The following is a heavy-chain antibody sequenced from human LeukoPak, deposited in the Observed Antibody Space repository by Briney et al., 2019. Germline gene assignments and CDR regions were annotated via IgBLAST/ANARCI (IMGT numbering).Heavy chain of an antibody. Sequence: PSETLSLTCAVYAGSFSGYYWSWIPQPPGKGLEWIGEINHSGSTNYNPSLKSRVTVSVDTSKNQFSLKLSSVTAADTAVYYCARGGWAPPGIIGGGSSTSCYRSYNWFDPWGQGTLVTVSS. D-gene: IGHD2-2*01. J-gene: IGHJ5*02. CDR1: AGSFSGYY. CDR2: INHSGST. V-gene: IGHV4-34*01. CDR3: ARGGWAPPGIIGGGSSTSCYRSYNWFDP.